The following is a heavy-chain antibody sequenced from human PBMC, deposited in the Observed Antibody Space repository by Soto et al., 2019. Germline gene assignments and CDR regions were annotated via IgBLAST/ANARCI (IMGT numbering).Heavy chain of an antibody. Sequence: QVQLVESGGGVVQPGRSLRLSCAASGFTFSSYAMHWVREAQGKGMEWVAVISYDGSNKYYADSVKGRFTISRDNSKNTLYRQMNSLRAEDTAVYYCARERLDTPALQDWGQGTRVTISS. D-gene: IGHD2-2*01. CDR3: ARERLDTPALQD. J-gene: IGHJ4*02. V-gene: IGHV3-30-3*01. CDR1: GFTFSSYA. CDR2: ISYDGSNK.